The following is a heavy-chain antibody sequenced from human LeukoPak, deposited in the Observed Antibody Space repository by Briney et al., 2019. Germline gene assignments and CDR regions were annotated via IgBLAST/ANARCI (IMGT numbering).Heavy chain of an antibody. CDR3: ARERDTAMADN. D-gene: IGHD5-18*01. J-gene: IGHJ4*02. Sequence: SVKVSCKASGGTFSSYAISWVRQAPGQGLQWMGRIIPILGIANYAQKFQGRVTITADKSTSTAYMELSSLRSEDTAVYYCARERDTAMADNWGQGTLVTVSS. CDR2: IIPILGIA. V-gene: IGHV1-69*04. CDR1: GGTFSSYA.